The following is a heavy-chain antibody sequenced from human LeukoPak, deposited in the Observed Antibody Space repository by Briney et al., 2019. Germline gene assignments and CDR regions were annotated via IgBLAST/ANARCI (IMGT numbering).Heavy chain of an antibody. CDR3: ARFSGSYSTGYYFDY. Sequence: SETLSLTCTVSGGSISSYYWSWIRQPAGKGLEWIGRIYTSGSTNYNPSLKSRVTMSVDTSKNQFSLKLSSVTAAGTAVYYCARFSGSYSTGYYFDYWGQGTLVTVSS. D-gene: IGHD1-26*01. J-gene: IGHJ4*02. CDR1: GGSISSYY. CDR2: IYTSGST. V-gene: IGHV4-4*07.